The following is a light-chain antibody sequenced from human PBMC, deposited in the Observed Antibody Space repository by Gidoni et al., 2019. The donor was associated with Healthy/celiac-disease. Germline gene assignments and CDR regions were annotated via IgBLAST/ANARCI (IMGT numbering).Light chain of an antibody. CDR3: QQSYSTPIT. CDR1: QSISNY. J-gene: IGKJ5*01. Sequence: DIQMTQSPSSLSASLGDRVTITCRASQSISNYLNWYQQQPGKDPKLLLYAASSLQIVVPSRFSGSGSVTDFTLTISSLQPEDFATYYCQQSYSTPITFGQWTRLEIK. V-gene: IGKV1-39*01. CDR2: AAS.